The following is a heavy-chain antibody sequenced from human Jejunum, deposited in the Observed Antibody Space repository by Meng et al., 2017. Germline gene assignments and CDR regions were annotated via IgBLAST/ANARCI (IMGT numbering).Heavy chain of an antibody. J-gene: IGHJ5*02. CDR2: TYYRSKWYS. CDR1: GDSVSSNSAA. D-gene: IGHD3-22*01. CDR3: ARDESRLLRS. Sequence: LQQSSTGLVKPSQPLSRTCAISGDSVSSNSAAWNWIRQSPSRGLEWLGRTYYRSKWYSDYAVSVKSRITINTDTSKNQLSLQLNSVTPEDTAVYYCARDESRLLRSWGQGTLVTVSS. V-gene: IGHV6-1*01.